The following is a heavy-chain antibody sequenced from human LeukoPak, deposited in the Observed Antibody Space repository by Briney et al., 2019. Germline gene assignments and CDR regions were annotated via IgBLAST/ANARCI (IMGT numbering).Heavy chain of an antibody. CDR2: IYTSGGT. CDR1: GGSISSGSYY. J-gene: IGHJ4*02. CDR3: ARDYDFWSGHSDY. V-gene: IGHV4-61*02. D-gene: IGHD3-3*01. Sequence: SETLSLTCTVSGGSISSGSYYWSGIRQPAGKGLEWIGRIYTSGGTNYNPSLKSRVIISVDTSKNQFSLKLSSVTAADTAVYYCARDYDFWSGHSDYWGQGTLVTVSS.